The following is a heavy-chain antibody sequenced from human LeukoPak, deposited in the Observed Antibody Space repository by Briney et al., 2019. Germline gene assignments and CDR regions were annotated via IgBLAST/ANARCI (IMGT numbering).Heavy chain of an antibody. CDR2: IYYSGST. D-gene: IGHD6-6*01. Sequence: SETLSLTCTVSGGSISSYYWGWIRQPPGKGLEWIGSIYYSGSTYYNPSLKSRVTISVDTSKNQFSLKLSSVTAADTAVYYCARQLISSSSGFDYWGQGTLVAVSS. V-gene: IGHV4-39*01. CDR1: GGSISSYY. CDR3: ARQLISSSSGFDY. J-gene: IGHJ4*02.